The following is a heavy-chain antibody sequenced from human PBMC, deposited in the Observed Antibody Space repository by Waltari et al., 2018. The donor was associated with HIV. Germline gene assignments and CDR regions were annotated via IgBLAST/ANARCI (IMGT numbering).Heavy chain of an antibody. CDR2: ISSSSRTI. CDR1: GYTFSSYT. Sequence: EVQLVESGGGLVQPGGSLRLSCAASGYTFSSYTIIWVRQAPGKGLEWLSYISSSSRTIYYADSVEGRFTVSRDNARNSAYLQMNSLKVEDTAVYYCAREFGTIDNFDYWGQGTLVSVSS. V-gene: IGHV3-48*01. J-gene: IGHJ4*01. D-gene: IGHD3-16*01. CDR3: AREFGTIDNFDY.